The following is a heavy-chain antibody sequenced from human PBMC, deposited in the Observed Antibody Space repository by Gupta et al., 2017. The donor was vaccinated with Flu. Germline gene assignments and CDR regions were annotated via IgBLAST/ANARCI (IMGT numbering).Heavy chain of an antibody. D-gene: IGHD1-14*01. V-gene: IGHV3-33*01. CDR1: GFTFSSYG. Sequence: QVQLVESGGGVVQPGRSLRLSCAASGFTFSSYGLHWVRQAPGKGLEWVAVIWYDGTEKYYADSVKGRFTISRGKSKNTLYLQMNSLRVEDTAVYYCAREGTGYYYALDVWGQGTTVTVSS. J-gene: IGHJ6*02. CDR2: IWYDGTEK. CDR3: AREGTGYYYALDV.